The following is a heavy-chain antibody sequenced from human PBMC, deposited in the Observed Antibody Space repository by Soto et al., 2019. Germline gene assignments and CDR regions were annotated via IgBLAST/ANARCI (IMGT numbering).Heavy chain of an antibody. CDR2: INHSGST. D-gene: IGHD5-18*01. CDR1: GGSFSGYY. Sequence: SETLSLTCAVYGGSFSGYYWSWIRQPPGKGLEWIGEINHSGSTNYNPSLKSRVTISVDTSKNQFSLKLSSVTAADTAVYYCEGANLYSYVDYWGQGTLVTVSS. V-gene: IGHV4-34*01. J-gene: IGHJ4*02. CDR3: EGANLYSYVDY.